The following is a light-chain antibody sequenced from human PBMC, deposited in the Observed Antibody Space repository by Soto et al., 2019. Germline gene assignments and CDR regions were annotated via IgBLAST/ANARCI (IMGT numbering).Light chain of an antibody. CDR1: QSLIYSY. CDR2: GGS. CDR3: QQYYDSRT. Sequence: EIVLTQSPGTLSLSPGERATLSCRASQSLIYSYVAWYQQKPGQAPRLLIYGGSNRATGIPDRFSGSGSGTDFTLTINRLEPEDFAVYYCQQYYDSRTFGQGTKLAIK. J-gene: IGKJ2*02. V-gene: IGKV3-20*01.